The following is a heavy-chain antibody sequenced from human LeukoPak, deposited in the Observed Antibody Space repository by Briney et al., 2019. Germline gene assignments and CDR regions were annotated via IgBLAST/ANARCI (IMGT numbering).Heavy chain of an antibody. Sequence: GGFLRLSCAASGFTLSTYSMNWVRQAPGKGLEWVSSISRSSSYIFYADSVKGRFTISRDNAKNSLYLQMSSLRAEDTAVYYCVRDVAAAGKIRFDYWGQGTLVSVST. J-gene: IGHJ4*02. CDR1: GFTLSTYS. CDR3: VRDVAAAGKIRFDY. V-gene: IGHV3-21*01. CDR2: ISRSSSYI. D-gene: IGHD6-13*01.